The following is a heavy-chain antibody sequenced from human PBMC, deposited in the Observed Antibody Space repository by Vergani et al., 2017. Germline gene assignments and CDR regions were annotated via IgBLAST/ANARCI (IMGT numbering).Heavy chain of an antibody. CDR1: GYSFSSYD. D-gene: IGHD2-2*01. CDR3: ARNFLGRDIEVVPTAPFWLFDL. V-gene: IGHV1-18*01. Sequence: QVQLVQSGAEVKKPGASVKVSCRASGYSFSSYDISWLRQAPGQGLEWMGSISPHTGRTNTAQQFQDRVIMTTDTSTSTAYLSLGTLTSDDTAVYFCARNFLGRDIEVVPTAPFWLFDLWGRGTRVTVSS. CDR2: ISPHTGRT. J-gene: IGHJ2*01.